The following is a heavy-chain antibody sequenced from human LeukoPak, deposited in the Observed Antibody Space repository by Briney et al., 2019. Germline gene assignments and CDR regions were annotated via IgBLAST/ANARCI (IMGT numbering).Heavy chain of an antibody. CDR2: ISAYNGNT. CDR1: GYTFTSYG. V-gene: IGHV1-18*01. J-gene: IGHJ4*02. Sequence: ASVKVSCKAPGYTFTSYGISWVRQAPGQGLEWMGWISAYNGNTNYAQKLQGRVTMTTDTSTSTAYMELRSLRSDDTAVYYCAREGTHCSGGSCYSLFDYWGQGTLVTVSS. D-gene: IGHD2-15*01. CDR3: AREGTHCSGGSCYSLFDY.